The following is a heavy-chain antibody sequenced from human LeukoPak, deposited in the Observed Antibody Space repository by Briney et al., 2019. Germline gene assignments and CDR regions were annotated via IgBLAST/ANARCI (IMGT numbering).Heavy chain of an antibody. Sequence: GGSLKISCKGSGYTFTSYWIGWVRQMPGKGLEWMGSIYPGDSDTRYSPSFQGQVTISSDKSISTAYMQCSSLKASDTATYYCARTAAAGAGSRYVYGGQGTLVTVSS. CDR3: ARTAAAGAGSRYVY. V-gene: IGHV5-51*01. CDR1: GYTFTSYW. D-gene: IGHD6-13*01. CDR2: IYPGDSDT. J-gene: IGHJ4*02.